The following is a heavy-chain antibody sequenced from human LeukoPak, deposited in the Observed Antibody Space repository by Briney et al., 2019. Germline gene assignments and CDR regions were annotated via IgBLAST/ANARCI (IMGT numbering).Heavy chain of an antibody. Sequence: PGGSLRLSCAASGFTFSSYAMSWVRQAPGKGLEWVSAISASGGSTFYADSVKGRFSISRDNSKNTLYLQMNSLSAEDTAVYYCASHTASSRLTPTKQYFDYGGQGTLATVSS. CDR3: ASHTASSRLTPTKQYFDY. CDR2: ISASGGST. D-gene: IGHD2-21*02. CDR1: GFTFSSYA. V-gene: IGHV3-23*01. J-gene: IGHJ4*02.